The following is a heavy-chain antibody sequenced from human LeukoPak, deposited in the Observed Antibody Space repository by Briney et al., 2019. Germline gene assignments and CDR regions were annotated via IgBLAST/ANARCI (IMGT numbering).Heavy chain of an antibody. J-gene: IGHJ3*01. D-gene: IGHD3-3*01. Sequence: GKSLKISCNGSQYTFTNYWIDWVRQVPGRGMEWMGIVYTIVADTTYSTSFQRQVTLSADRSINTAYLQWSSLQASDTGIYYCAGRPISLFGFFLGSGTFDLWGQGTLVTVSS. V-gene: IGHV5-51*01. CDR2: VYTIVADT. CDR1: QYTFTNYW. CDR3: AGRPISLFGFFLGSGTFDL.